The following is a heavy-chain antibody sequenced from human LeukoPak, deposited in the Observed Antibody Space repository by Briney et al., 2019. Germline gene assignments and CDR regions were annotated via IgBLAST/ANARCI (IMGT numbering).Heavy chain of an antibody. CDR2: IWYDGTNK. CDR1: AFIFQTYG. V-gene: IGHV3-33*03. Sequence: PGGSLRLSCTTSAFIFQTYGLYWVRRAPGKGLEWVAAIWYDGTNKNYADSVKGRFVLSRDKSNNTLYLQMNSLRGEDTAVYYCAKDQIQGGLFDLWGQGTLVTVTS. J-gene: IGHJ4*02. CDR3: AKDQIQGGLFDL. D-gene: IGHD3-10*01.